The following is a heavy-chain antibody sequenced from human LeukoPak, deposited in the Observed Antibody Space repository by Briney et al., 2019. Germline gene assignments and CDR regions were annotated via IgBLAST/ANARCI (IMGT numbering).Heavy chain of an antibody. CDR2: INQDGTNQ. CDR1: GFPFSGYW. J-gene: IGHJ4*02. Sequence: GGSLRLSCVASGFPFSGYWMDWVRQAPGKGMEWVANINQDGTNQYYAASVKGRFSISRDNAKNSLYLQMNSLRAEDTGVYYCSRSLDYLGQGALVTVSS. V-gene: IGHV3-7*01. CDR3: SRSLDY.